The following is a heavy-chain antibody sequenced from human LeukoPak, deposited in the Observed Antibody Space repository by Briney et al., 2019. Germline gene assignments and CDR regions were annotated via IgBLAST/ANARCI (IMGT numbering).Heavy chain of an antibody. CDR1: GYAFTSYY. CDR3: ARELFLNYPFDY. CDR2: INPSGGST. V-gene: IGHV1-46*01. Sequence: ASVKVSCKASGYAFTSYYMHWVRQAPGQGLEWMGIINPSGGSTSYAQKFQGRVTMTRDTSTSTVYMELSSLRSEDTAVYYCARELFLNYPFDYWGQGTLVTVSS. D-gene: IGHD1-7*01. J-gene: IGHJ4*02.